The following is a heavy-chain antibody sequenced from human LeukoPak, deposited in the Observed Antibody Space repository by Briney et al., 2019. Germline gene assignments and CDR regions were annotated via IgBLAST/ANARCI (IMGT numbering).Heavy chain of an antibody. D-gene: IGHD1-26*01. J-gene: IGHJ6*03. CDR3: AKMGSRYYYYYYMDV. Sequence: GGSLRLSCAASGFTLDDYAMHWARQAPGKGLEWVSGISWNSGSIGYADSVKGRFTISRDNAKNSLYLQMNSLRAEDTALYYCAKMGSRYYYYYYMDVWGKGTTVTVSS. V-gene: IGHV3-9*01. CDR2: ISWNSGSI. CDR1: GFTLDDYA.